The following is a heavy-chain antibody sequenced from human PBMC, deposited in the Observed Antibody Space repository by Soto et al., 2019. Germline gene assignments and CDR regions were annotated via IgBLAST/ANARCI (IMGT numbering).Heavy chain of an antibody. CDR3: PKDRAVYYDSSGYFGMFDY. CDR2: ISGSGGST. V-gene: IGHV3-23*01. J-gene: IGHJ4*02. D-gene: IGHD3-22*01. CDR1: GFTFSSYA. Sequence: PGGSRRLSCAASGFTFSSYAMSWVRQAPGKGLEWVSAISGSGGSTYYADSVKGRFTISRDNSKNTLYLQMNSLRAEDTAVYYCPKDRAVYYDSSGYFGMFDYWGQGTLVTVSS.